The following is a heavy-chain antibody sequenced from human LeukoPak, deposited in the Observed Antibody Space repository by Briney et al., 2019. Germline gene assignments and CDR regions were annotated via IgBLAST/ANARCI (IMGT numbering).Heavy chain of an antibody. D-gene: IGHD2-8*02. CDR3: ARAWWGEGHFDS. Sequence: PGGSLRLSRAASRFTFSSYEMNWVRQAPGKGLEWVSYISSSGSTIYYADSVRGRFSISRANAKNSLYLQMNSLRAEDTAVYYCARAWWGEGHFDSWGQGTLVTVSS. J-gene: IGHJ4*02. V-gene: IGHV3-48*03. CDR2: ISSSGSTI. CDR1: RFTFSSYE.